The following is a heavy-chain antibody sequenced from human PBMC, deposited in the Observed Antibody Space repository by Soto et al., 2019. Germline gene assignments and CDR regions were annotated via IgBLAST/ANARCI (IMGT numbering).Heavy chain of an antibody. CDR3: ARDSGYDSAYYYYGMDV. CDR1: GGSISSYY. V-gene: IGHV4-4*07. D-gene: IGHD5-12*01. J-gene: IGHJ6*02. Sequence: QVQLQESGPGLVKPSETLSLTCTVSGGSISSYYWSWIRQPAGKGLEWIGRIYTSGRTNYNPPLTSRATMSVDTSKNQLSLKLSSVTAADTAVYYCARDSGYDSAYYYYGMDVWGQGTTVTVSS. CDR2: IYTSGRT.